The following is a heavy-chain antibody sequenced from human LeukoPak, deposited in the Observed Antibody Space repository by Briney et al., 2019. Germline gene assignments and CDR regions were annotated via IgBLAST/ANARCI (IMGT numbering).Heavy chain of an antibody. V-gene: IGHV3-30*18. CDR1: GFTFSSYG. D-gene: IGHD6-13*01. J-gene: IGHJ4*02. CDR3: AKGRGYSSSWYVFGY. Sequence: GGSLRLSCAASGFTFSSYGMHWVRQAPGKGLEWVAVISDDGSNKYYGDSVKGRFTISRDNSKNTLYLQMNSLRAEDTAVYYCAKGRGYSSSWYVFGYWGQGTLVTVSS. CDR2: ISDDGSNK.